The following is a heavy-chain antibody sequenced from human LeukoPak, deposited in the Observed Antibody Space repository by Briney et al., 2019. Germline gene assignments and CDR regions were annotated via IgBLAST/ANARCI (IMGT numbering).Heavy chain of an antibody. D-gene: IGHD3-3*01. Sequence: SETLSLTCTVSGGSISSSSYYWGWIRQPPGKGLEWIGSIYYSGSTYYNPSLKSRVTISVDTSKNQFSLKLSSVTAADTAVYYYARHSRVTIFGVDHFDYWGQGTLVTVSS. V-gene: IGHV4-39*01. J-gene: IGHJ4*02. CDR2: IYYSGST. CDR1: GGSISSSSYY. CDR3: ARHSRVTIFGVDHFDY.